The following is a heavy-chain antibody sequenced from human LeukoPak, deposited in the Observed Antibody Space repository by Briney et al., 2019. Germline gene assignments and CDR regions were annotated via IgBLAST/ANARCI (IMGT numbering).Heavy chain of an antibody. D-gene: IGHD6-19*01. Sequence: PGGSLRLSCAASGFTFSHYSMNWVRQAPGKGLEWVSSISASSSFIYYADSLKGRFTISRDNAKNSLYLQMNSLRAEDTAVYYCASTVADDAFDIWGQGTMVTVSS. CDR2: ISASSSFI. CDR3: ASTVADDAFDI. J-gene: IGHJ3*02. V-gene: IGHV3-21*01. CDR1: GFTFSHYS.